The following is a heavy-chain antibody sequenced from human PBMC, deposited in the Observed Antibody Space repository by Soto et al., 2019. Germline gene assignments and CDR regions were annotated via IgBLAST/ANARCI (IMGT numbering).Heavy chain of an antibody. V-gene: IGHV1-3*01. Sequence: ASVKVSCKASGYSFTSLAVHWVRQAPGQRLEWMGWINAGNGNTRYSQNFQGRVTITRDTSASTAYMDLSSLRFEDTAVYFCASSSWAGTIFYYGMDVWGQGTTVTVSS. CDR3: ASSSWAGTIFYYGMDV. CDR1: GYSFTSLA. D-gene: IGHD1-7*01. J-gene: IGHJ6*02. CDR2: INAGNGNT.